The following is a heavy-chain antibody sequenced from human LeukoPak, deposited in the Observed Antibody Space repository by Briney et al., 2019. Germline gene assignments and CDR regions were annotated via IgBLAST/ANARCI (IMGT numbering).Heavy chain of an antibody. V-gene: IGHV4-61*01. CDR1: GGSISSGRYY. CDR2: IYYSGST. D-gene: IGHD4-17*01. Sequence: KTSETLSLTCAVSGGSISSGRYYWSWIRQPPGKGLEWIGYIYYSGSTNYNPSLKSRVTISVDTSKNQFSLKLSSVTAADTAMYYCARDQDYGDYGYYGMDVWGQGTTVTVSS. J-gene: IGHJ6*02. CDR3: ARDQDYGDYGYYGMDV.